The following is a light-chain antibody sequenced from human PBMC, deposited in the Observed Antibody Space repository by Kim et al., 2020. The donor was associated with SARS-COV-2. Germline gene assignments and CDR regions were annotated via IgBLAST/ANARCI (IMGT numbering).Light chain of an antibody. V-gene: IGKV1-27*01. CDR2: AAS. J-gene: IGKJ1*01. Sequence: ASVGDRVTITCRASQDISNYLAWFQLKPGKAPKLLIYAASALQQGVPSRFSGSGSGTDFTLTVTSLQPEDVATYYCQKCDSAPWTFGQGTKVEIK. CDR3: QKCDSAPWT. CDR1: QDISNY.